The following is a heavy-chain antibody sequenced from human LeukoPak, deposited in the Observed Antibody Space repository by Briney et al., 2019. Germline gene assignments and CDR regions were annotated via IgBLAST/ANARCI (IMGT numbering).Heavy chain of an antibody. CDR3: ARLFHPALSGNYPFDY. J-gene: IGHJ4*02. D-gene: IGHD1-26*01. CDR1: GGSVSSGSYY. Sequence: SETLSFTCAVSGGSVSSGSYYWSWIRQPPGKGLEWIGYIYYSGSTNYNPSLKSRVTISVDTSKNRFSLKLSSVTAADTAVYYCARLFHPALSGNYPFDYWGQGTLVTVSS. V-gene: IGHV4-61*03. CDR2: IYYSGST.